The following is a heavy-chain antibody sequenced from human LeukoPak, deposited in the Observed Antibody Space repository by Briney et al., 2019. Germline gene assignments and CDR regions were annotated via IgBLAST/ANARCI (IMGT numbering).Heavy chain of an antibody. V-gene: IGHV3-74*01. J-gene: IGHJ4*02. Sequence: GGSLRLSCAASGFTFSSYWMNWVRQAPGKGLVWVSRIASDGSSTTYADSVKGRFSISRDNSKNTLYLQMNSLRAEDTAVYYCARVGGYSYGYPPDYWGQGTLVTVSS. CDR2: IASDGSST. CDR1: GFTFSSYW. D-gene: IGHD5-18*01. CDR3: ARVGGYSYGYPPDY.